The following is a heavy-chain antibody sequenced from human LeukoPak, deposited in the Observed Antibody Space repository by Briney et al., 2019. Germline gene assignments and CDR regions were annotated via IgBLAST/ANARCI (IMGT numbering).Heavy chain of an antibody. J-gene: IGHJ4*02. CDR3: ARGIDSSGVDY. D-gene: IGHD6-19*01. V-gene: IGHV1-69*02. CDR1: GGTFSSYT. CDR2: IIPILGIA. Sequence: SVKVSCKAPGGTFSSYTISWVRQAPGQGLEWMGRIIPILGIANYAQKFQGRVTITADKSTSTAYMELSSLRSEDTAVYYCARGIDSSGVDYWGQGTLVTVSS.